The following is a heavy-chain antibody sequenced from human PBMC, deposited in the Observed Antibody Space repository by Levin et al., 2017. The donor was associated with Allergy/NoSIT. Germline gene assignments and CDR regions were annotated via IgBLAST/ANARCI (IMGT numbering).Heavy chain of an antibody. CDR2: IYYSGST. V-gene: IGHV4-39*07. CDR1: GGSISSSSYY. D-gene: IGHD6-13*01. J-gene: IGHJ4*02. CDR3: ARDRGSSWYVY. Sequence: SETLSLTCTVSGGSISSSSYYWGWIRQPPGKGLECIGSIYYSGSTYYTPSLKSRVTISVDTSKNQFSLKLSSVTAAETAVYYCARDRGSSWYVYWGQGTLVTVSS.